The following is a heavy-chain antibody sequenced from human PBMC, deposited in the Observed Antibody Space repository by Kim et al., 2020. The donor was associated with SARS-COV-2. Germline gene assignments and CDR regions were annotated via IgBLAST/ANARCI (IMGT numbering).Heavy chain of an antibody. CDR3: ARAGYSSGWYYYYGMDV. Sequence: SETLSLTCAVYGGSFSGYYWSWIRQPPGKGLEWIGEINHSGSTNYNPSLKSRVTISVDTSKNQFSLKLSSVTAADTAVYYCARAGYSSGWYYYYGMDVWG. CDR2: INHSGST. J-gene: IGHJ6*01. V-gene: IGHV4-34*01. CDR1: GGSFSGYY. D-gene: IGHD6-19*01.